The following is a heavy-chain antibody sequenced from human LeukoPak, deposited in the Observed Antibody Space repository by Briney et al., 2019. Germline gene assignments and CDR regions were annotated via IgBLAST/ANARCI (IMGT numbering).Heavy chain of an antibody. D-gene: IGHD1-26*01. V-gene: IGHV3-7*01. Sequence: GGSLRLSCAASGFTFSRYWMSWVRQAPGKGLEGVANMKQDGSEKYYVGSVKGRFTISRDNAKNSMYLQMNSLRAADTAVYYCARDPTSSWETAFDIWGQGTMVTVSS. CDR3: ARDPTSSWETAFDI. CDR1: GFTFSRYW. J-gene: IGHJ3*02. CDR2: MKQDGSEK.